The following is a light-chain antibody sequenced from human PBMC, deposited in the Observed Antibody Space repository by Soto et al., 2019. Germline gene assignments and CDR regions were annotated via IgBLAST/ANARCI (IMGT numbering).Light chain of an antibody. CDR2: DVS. CDR1: SSDVGGYNY. Sequence: QAVVTQPASGSGSPGQSITISCTGTSSDVGGYNYVSWYQQHPGKAPKLMIYDVSNRPSGVSNRFSGSKSGNTASLTISGLQAEDEADYYCSSYTSSSTVVFGGGTQLTVL. V-gene: IGLV2-14*01. J-gene: IGLJ2*01. CDR3: SSYTSSSTVV.